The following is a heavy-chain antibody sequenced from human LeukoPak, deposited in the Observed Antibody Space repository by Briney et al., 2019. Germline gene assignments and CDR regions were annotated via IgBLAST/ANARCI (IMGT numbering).Heavy chain of an antibody. CDR1: GYYISSGYY. CDR2: IYHIGST. Sequence: PSETLSLTCTVSGYYISSGYYWGWIRQPPGKGPEWIGYIYHIGSTYYNPSLKSRVTISVDTSKNQFSLKLRSVTAADTAVYYCARVAYEDTFDIWGQGTMVTVSS. CDR3: ARVAYEDTFDI. J-gene: IGHJ3*02. D-gene: IGHD3-22*01. V-gene: IGHV4-38-2*02.